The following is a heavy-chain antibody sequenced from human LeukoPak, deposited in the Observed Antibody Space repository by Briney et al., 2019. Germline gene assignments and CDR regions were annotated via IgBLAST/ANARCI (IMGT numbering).Heavy chain of an antibody. CDR3: AKGDYFDY. Sequence: GGSLTLSCSASGFTFNKYWMSWIRQLPGQGLEWVANVNQDGTQKYYVDSVKGRFTNSRDNARNLLYLQMNSLRAEDTAVFYCAKGDYFDYWGQGTLVTVSS. CDR2: VNQDGTQK. J-gene: IGHJ4*02. V-gene: IGHV3-7*01. D-gene: IGHD3-16*01. CDR1: GFTFNKYW.